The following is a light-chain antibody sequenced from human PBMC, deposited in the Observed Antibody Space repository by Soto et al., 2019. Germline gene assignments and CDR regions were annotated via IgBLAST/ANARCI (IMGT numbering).Light chain of an antibody. Sequence: QSVLTQPAYVSGSPGQSITIYCTGTSSDVGGYNYVSWYQQHPGKAPKLMIYDVSNRPSGVSNRFSGSKSGNTASLSISGLQAEDEADYYCSSYTSSSTRVFGTGTKVTVL. CDR2: DVS. V-gene: IGLV2-14*01. J-gene: IGLJ1*01. CDR1: SSDVGGYNY. CDR3: SSYTSSSTRV.